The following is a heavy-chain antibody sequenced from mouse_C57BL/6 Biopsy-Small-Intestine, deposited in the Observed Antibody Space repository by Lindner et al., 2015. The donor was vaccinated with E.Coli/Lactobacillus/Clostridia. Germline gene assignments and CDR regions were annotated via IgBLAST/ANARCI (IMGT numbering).Heavy chain of an antibody. CDR3: ARQGGNYAMDY. V-gene: IGHV5-6*01. Sequence: VQLQESGGDLAKPGGSLKLSCAASGFTFSSYGMSWVRQTPDKRLEWVATISSGGSYTYYPDSVKGRFTISRDNAKNTLYLQMSSLKSEDTAMYYCARQGGNYAMDYWGQGTSVTVSS. CDR2: ISSGGSYT. J-gene: IGHJ4*01. CDR1: GFTFSSYG.